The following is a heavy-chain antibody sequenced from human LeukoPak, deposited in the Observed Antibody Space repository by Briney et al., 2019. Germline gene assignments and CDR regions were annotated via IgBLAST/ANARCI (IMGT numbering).Heavy chain of an antibody. J-gene: IGHJ5*02. CDR2: IYNSESI. CDR1: GGSINGYY. V-gene: IGHV4-4*07. CDR3: ARDRSSSCTRDWFDP. Sequence: SETLSLTCTVPGGSINGYYWSWIRQPAGKGLEWIGRIYNSESINYNPSLKSRVTMSIDTSKNQFSLKLNSVTAADTAVYYCARDRSSSCTRDWFDPWGQGALVTVSS. D-gene: IGHD6-13*01.